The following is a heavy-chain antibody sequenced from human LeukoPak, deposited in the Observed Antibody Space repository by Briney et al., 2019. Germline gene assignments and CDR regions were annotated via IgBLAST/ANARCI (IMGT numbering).Heavy chain of an antibody. D-gene: IGHD3-3*01. CDR3: ARDRRPGSGYYINY. CDR2: IFYSGST. V-gene: IGHV4-4*08. CDR1: GGSISNYY. Sequence: SETLSLTCTASGGSISNYYWSWIRQPPGKGLEWIGYIFYSGSTNYNPSLKSRVTISVDTSKNQFSLKLSSVTAADTAVYYCARDRRPGSGYYINYWGQGTLITVSS. J-gene: IGHJ4*02.